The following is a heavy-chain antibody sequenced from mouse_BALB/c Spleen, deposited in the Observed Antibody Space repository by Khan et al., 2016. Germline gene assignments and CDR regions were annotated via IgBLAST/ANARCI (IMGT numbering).Heavy chain of an antibody. CDR2: INTYTGEP. CDR1: GYTFINYG. Sequence: QIQLVQSGPELKKPGETVKISCKASGYTFINYGMNWVKQAPGKGLKWMGWINTYTGEPTYADDFKGRFAFSLETSASTAYLQINNLKNEDTATYFCARGKVRRGYFDVWGAGTTVTVSS. V-gene: IGHV9-3-1*01. D-gene: IGHD2-14*01. J-gene: IGHJ1*01. CDR3: ARGKVRRGYFDV.